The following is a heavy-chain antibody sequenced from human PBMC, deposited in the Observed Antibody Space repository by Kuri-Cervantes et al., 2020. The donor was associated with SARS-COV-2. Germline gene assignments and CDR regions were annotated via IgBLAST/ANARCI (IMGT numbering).Heavy chain of an antibody. D-gene: IGHD3-16*01. CDR2: INPNSCGT. Sequence: VSVKVSCKVSVYTFIDYYIHWVRQAPGQGLEWMGWINPNSCGTSYAQKFQGWVTMTRDTSISTAYMELSSLRSEDTAVYDCAHQGGLGYYGMDVWGQGTTVTVSS. CDR1: VYTFIDYY. CDR3: AHQGGLGYYGMDV. V-gene: IGHV1-2*04. J-gene: IGHJ6*02.